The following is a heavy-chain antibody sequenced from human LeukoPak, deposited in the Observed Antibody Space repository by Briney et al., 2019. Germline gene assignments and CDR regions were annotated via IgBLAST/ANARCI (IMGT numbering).Heavy chain of an antibody. V-gene: IGHV3-74*01. Sequence: GGSLRLSCAASGLTFSSHWMHWVRQAPGKGLVWVSRITNDGSSTTYADSVKGRFTISRDNAKNMLYLQVNSLRAEDTAVYYCAGYIYYDSSGYYIPAWGQGTLVTVSS. D-gene: IGHD3-22*01. CDR2: ITNDGSST. CDR1: GLTFSSHW. J-gene: IGHJ5*02. CDR3: AGYIYYDSSGYYIPA.